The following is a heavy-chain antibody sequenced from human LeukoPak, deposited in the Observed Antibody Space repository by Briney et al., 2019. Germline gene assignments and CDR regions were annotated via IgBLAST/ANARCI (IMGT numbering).Heavy chain of an antibody. CDR2: MNPNSGNT. V-gene: IGHV1-8*03. CDR1: GYTFTSYD. Sequence: ASVKVSCKASGYTFTSYDINWARQATGQGLEWMGWMNPNSGNTGYAQKFQGRVTITRNTSISTAYMELSSLRSEDTAVYYCARGGTYYDFWSGYPATPYYMDVWGKGTTVTVSS. CDR3: ARGGTYYDFWSGYPATPYYMDV. J-gene: IGHJ6*03. D-gene: IGHD3-3*01.